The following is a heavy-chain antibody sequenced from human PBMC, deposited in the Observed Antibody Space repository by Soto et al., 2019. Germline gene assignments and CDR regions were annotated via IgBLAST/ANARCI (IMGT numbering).Heavy chain of an antibody. CDR3: ARGYHSSGYYYDY. CDR2: IIPIFGTA. CDR1: GGTFSSYA. J-gene: IGHJ4*02. V-gene: IGHV1-69*13. Sequence: SVKVSCKASGGTFSSYAISWVRQAPGQGLEWMGGIIPIFGTANYAQKFQGRVTITADESTSTAYMELSSLRSEDTAVYYFARGYHSSGYYYDYWGQGTLVTVSS. D-gene: IGHD3-22*01.